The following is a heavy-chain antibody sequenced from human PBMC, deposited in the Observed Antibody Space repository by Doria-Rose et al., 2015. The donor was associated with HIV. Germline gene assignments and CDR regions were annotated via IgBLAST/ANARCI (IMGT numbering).Heavy chain of an antibody. V-gene: IGHV2-26*01. J-gene: IGHJ4*02. Sequence: SGPVLVKPTETLTLTCTVSGVSLSSPGMGVSWIRQPPGKALEWLANIFSYDERSYKTSLKSRLTISTGTSKSQVVLTMTDMDPVDTATYYCARIKSSRWYHKYYFDFWGQGTLVIVSA. D-gene: IGHD6-13*01. CDR3: ARIKSSRWYHKYYFDF. CDR2: IFSYDER. CDR1: GVSLSSPGMG.